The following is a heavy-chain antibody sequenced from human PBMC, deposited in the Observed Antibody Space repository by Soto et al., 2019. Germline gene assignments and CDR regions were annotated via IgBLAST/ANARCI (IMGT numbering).Heavy chain of an antibody. D-gene: IGHD6-13*01. V-gene: IGHV3-30*18. CDR1: GFTFSSYG. Sequence: QVQLVESGGGVVQPGRSLRLSCAASGFTFSSYGMHWVRQAPGKGLEWVAVISYDGSNKYYADSVKGRFTISRDNSKNTLYLQMHSLRAEDTAVYDGAKDLAIAAGLFYYWGQGTLVTVSS. CDR3: AKDLAIAAGLFYY. J-gene: IGHJ4*02. CDR2: ISYDGSNK.